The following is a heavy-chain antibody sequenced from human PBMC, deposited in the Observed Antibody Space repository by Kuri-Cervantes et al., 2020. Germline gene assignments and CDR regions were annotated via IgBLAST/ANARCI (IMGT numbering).Heavy chain of an antibody. V-gene: IGHV3-7*01. CDR3: ARVIPDTLFRCYDY. CDR2: IKEDGSEK. CDR1: GGSFSGYY. D-gene: IGHD2-21*01. J-gene: IGHJ4*02. Sequence: GGSLRLSCAVYGGSFSGYYWTWVRQAPGKGLEWVANIKEDGSEKYYVDSVKGRFTISRDNAENSLYLQMSSLRAEDTAMYYCARVIPDTLFRCYDYWGQGTLVTVSS.